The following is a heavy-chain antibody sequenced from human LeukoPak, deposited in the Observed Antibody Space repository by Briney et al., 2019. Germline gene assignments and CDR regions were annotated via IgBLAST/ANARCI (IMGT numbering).Heavy chain of an antibody. CDR3: AKVGLEAVY. V-gene: IGHV3-9*01. J-gene: IGHJ4*02. CDR2: ISWNSGSI. CDR1: GFTFDDYA. D-gene: IGHD3-16*01. Sequence: PGRSLRLSCAASGFTFDDYAMHWVRHAPGKGLEWVSGISWNSGSIVYADSVKGRFTISRDNAKNSLYLQMNSLRAEDTALYYCAKVGLEAVYWGQGTLVTVSS.